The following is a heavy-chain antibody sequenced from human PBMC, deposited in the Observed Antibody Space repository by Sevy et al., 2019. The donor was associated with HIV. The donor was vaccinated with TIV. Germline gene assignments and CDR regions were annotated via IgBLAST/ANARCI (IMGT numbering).Heavy chain of an antibody. CDR1: GFTFSSYA. D-gene: IGHD3-10*01. V-gene: IGHV3-23*01. J-gene: IGHJ4*02. Sequence: GGSLRLSCAASGFTFSSYAMSWVRQAPGKGLEWVSAISGSGGSTYYADSMKGRFTISRDNSKNTLYLQMNSLRAEDTAVYYCAKGYYGSGSYYPYFDYWGQGTLVTVSS. CDR3: AKGYYGSGSYYPYFDY. CDR2: ISGSGGST.